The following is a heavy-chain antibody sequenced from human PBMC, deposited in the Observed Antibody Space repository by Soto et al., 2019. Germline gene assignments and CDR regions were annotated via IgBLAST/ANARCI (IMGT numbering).Heavy chain of an antibody. CDR3: VHTSGWQHTT. Sequence: QITVKESGPTLVKPTQTLTLSCTFSGFSLSTSEVGVAWIRQPPGKALEWLALLYWNDDNRYSPSLKNRLTITKDTSKNQVILTMINMDPVDTASYYCVHTSGWQHTTWGQGTLVTASS. CDR1: GFSLSTSEVG. CDR2: LYWNDDN. J-gene: IGHJ5*02. V-gene: IGHV2-5*01. D-gene: IGHD1-1*01.